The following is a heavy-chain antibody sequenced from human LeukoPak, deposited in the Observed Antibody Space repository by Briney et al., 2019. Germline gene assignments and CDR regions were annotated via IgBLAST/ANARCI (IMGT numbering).Heavy chain of an antibody. Sequence: GESLKISCQGFGYTFSTYWIAWVRQMPGKGLEWMGIIYPADSDTKYSPSFQGQVTISADKSTAFLQWSSLRASDTAMYYCARREYPDPTSLHYYYPLDVWGQGPTVTVSS. CDR1: GYTFSTYW. J-gene: IGHJ6*02. V-gene: IGHV5-51*01. D-gene: IGHD3-10*01. CDR2: IYPADSDT. CDR3: ARREYPDPTSLHYYYPLDV.